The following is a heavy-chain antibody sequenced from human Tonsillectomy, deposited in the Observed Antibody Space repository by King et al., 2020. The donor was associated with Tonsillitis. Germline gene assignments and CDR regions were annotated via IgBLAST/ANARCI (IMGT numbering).Heavy chain of an antibody. V-gene: IGHV4-30-4*07. CDR3: ARGYCTNGICLDAFDI. D-gene: IGHD2-8*01. J-gene: IGHJ3*02. CDR2: TYYSGST. Sequence: VQLQESGPGLVKPSQTLSLTCAVSGGSISRGDYSWRWIRQPPGKGLEWIGYTYYSGSTYYNPSLKSRVTISVDTSKNHFSLNLSSVTAADTAVYYCARGYCTNGICLDAFDIWGQGTMVTVSS. CDR1: GGSISRGDYS.